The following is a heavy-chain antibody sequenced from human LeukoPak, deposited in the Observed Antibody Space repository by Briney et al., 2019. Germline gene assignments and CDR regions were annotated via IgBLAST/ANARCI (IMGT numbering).Heavy chain of an antibody. CDR1: DASISGSY. V-gene: IGHV4-59*08. Sequence: SETLSLICTVSDASISGSYWSWIRQSPGKGLEWVGYIYYTGDSNSNPSLKSRVAISLDTSKNQISLNIVSVTAADTAVYYCARHEFASPFDSWGQGTLVTVSS. D-gene: IGHD2-21*01. CDR3: ARHEFASPFDS. CDR2: IYYTGDS. J-gene: IGHJ4*02.